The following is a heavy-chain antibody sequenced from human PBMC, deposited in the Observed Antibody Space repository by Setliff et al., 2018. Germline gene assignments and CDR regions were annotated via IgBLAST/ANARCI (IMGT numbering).Heavy chain of an antibody. J-gene: IGHJ4*02. CDR2: INPSGGST. CDR1: GYSFTNYY. D-gene: IGHD4-4*01. CDR3: AKSGDYSNRGHFDC. V-gene: IGHV1-46*03. Sequence: ASVKVSCKASGYSFTNYYIHWVRQAPGQGLEWVGIINPSGGSTSYAQKFQGRVTMTRDTSTSTVYMELSSLRSEDTAVYYCAKSGDYSNRGHFDCWGQGTLVTSPQ.